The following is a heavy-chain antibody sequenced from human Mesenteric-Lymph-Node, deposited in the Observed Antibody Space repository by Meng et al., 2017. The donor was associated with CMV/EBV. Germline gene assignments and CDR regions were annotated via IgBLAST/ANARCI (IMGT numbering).Heavy chain of an antibody. CDR3: AHSSGIAAAGPFYFDY. Sequence: QITLKESGPTLVKPTQTLTLTCTFSGFSLSTSGVGVGWIRQPPGKALEWLALIYWDDDKRYSPSLKSRLTITKDTSKNQVVLTMTNMYPVDTATYYCAHSSGIAAAGPFYFDYWGQGTLVTVSS. CDR1: GFSLSTSGVG. D-gene: IGHD6-13*01. CDR2: IYWDDDK. V-gene: IGHV2-5*02. J-gene: IGHJ4*02.